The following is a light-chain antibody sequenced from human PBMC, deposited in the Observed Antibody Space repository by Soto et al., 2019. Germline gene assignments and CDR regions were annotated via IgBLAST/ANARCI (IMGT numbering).Light chain of an antibody. J-gene: IGKJ4*01. CDR2: DAS. CDR3: QQRSNWPPT. V-gene: IGKV3D-20*02. Sequence: EFVLTQSPGTLSLSPGERATLSCRASQTVRNNYLAWYQQKPGQAPRLMIYDASTRATGIPTKFSGSGSGTEFTLTINTLEPEDFAVYYCQQRSNWPPTFGGGTKVDIK. CDR1: QTVRNNY.